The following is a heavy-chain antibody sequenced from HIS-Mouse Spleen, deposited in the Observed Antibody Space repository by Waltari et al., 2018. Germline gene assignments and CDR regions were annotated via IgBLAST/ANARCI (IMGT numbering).Heavy chain of an antibody. J-gene: IGHJ6*02. Sequence: QLQLQESGPGLVKPSETLSLTCTVSGGSISSSSYYWGWIRQPPGKGREWVAVIWYDGSNKYYADSVKGRFTISRDNSKNTLYLQMNSLRAEETAVYYCAKDGGMGDYYYYYGMDVWGQGTTVTVSS. D-gene: IGHD2-21*02. CDR3: AKDGGMGDYYYYYGMDV. CDR1: GGSISSSSYY. V-gene: IGHV3-33*06. CDR2: IWYDGSNK.